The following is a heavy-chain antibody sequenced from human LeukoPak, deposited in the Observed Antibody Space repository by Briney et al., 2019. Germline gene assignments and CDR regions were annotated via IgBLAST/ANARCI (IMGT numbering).Heavy chain of an antibody. J-gene: IGHJ6*03. CDR1: GFTFSSYG. CDR2: IRYDGSNK. Sequence: GGSLRLSCAASGFTFSSYGMHWVRQAPGKGLEWVAFIRYDGSNKYYADSVKGRFTISRDNSKNTLYLQMNSLRAEDTAVYYCAKEASYYYYMDVWGKGTTVTVPS. CDR3: AKEASYYYYMDV. V-gene: IGHV3-30*02.